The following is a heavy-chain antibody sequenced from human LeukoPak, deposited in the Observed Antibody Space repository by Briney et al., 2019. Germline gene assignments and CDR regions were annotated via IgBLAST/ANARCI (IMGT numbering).Heavy chain of an antibody. V-gene: IGHV4-59*08. CDR3: AKMGPAAAGIID. Sequence: SETLSLTCTVSGGSISSFYWTWIRQPPGKGLEWIGYIYYSGSTNYNPSLKSRASISVDRSKNQFSLRLSSVTAPDTAVYYCAKMGPAAAGIIDWGQGTLVTVSS. CDR1: GGSISSFY. D-gene: IGHD6-13*01. J-gene: IGHJ4*02. CDR2: IYYSGST.